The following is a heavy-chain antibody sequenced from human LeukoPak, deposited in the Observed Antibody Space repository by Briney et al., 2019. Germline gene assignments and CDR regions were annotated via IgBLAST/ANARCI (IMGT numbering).Heavy chain of an antibody. CDR3: ARGGFFDY. V-gene: IGHV3-53*01. D-gene: IGHD2-15*01. Sequence: GGSLRLSCAASRFTFSSYSMNWVRQAPGKGLEWVSVIYSGGSTYYADSVKGRFTISRDTSKNTVYLQMNNLRVEDTAVYYCARGGFFDYWGQGTLVTVSS. CDR1: RFTFSSYS. J-gene: IGHJ4*02. CDR2: IYSGGST.